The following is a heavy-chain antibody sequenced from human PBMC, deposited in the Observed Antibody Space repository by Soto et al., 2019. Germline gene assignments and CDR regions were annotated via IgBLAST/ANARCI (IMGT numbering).Heavy chain of an antibody. CDR2: IYYSGGT. D-gene: IGHD3-10*01. Sequence: QVQLQESGPGLVKPSQTLSLTCTVSGGSISSGGYYWSWIRQHPGKGLEWIGYIYYSGGTYYNPSLKSRVTISVDTSKSQFSLKLSSVTAADTAVYYCARDLSGSYFLAFDPWGQGTLVTVSS. J-gene: IGHJ5*02. CDR1: GGSISSGGYY. V-gene: IGHV4-31*03. CDR3: ARDLSGSYFLAFDP.